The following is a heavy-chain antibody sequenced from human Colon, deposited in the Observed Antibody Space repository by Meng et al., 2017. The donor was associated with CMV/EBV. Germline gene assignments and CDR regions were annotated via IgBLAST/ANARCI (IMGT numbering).Heavy chain of an antibody. J-gene: IGHJ4*02. CDR3: ARVQSTKYYYSSGDY. D-gene: IGHD3-10*01. CDR1: GGSLSSSSFH. CDR2: IYYSGRT. V-gene: IGHV4-39*07. Sequence: SETLSLTCTVSGGSLSSSSFHWGWIRQPSGKGLEWIGSIYYSGRTYYNTYLKSRVTISIDTSKNQFSLKLTSVTAADTAVYYCARVQSTKYYYSSGDYWGQGTLVTSPQ.